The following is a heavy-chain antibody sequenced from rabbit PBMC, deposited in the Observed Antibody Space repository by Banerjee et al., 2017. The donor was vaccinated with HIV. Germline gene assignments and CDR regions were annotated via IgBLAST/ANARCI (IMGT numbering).Heavy chain of an antibody. V-gene: IGHV1S47*01. J-gene: IGHJ4*01. CDR1: GFDFSSYQ. D-gene: IGHD2-1*01. CDR3: ARATRTMLINL. Sequence: QEQLKESGGGLVQPGGSLKLSCKASGFDFSSYQMSWVRQAPGKGLEWIGYIDTADGNIYYASWVNGRFTISSHNAQNTLYLQLNSLTAADTVTYFCARATRTMLINLWGPGTLVTVS. CDR2: IDTADGNI.